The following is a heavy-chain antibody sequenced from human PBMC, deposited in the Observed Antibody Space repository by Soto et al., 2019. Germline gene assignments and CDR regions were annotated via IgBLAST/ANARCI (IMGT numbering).Heavy chain of an antibody. D-gene: IGHD6-19*01. V-gene: IGHV3-15*07. CDR1: GFTFSNAW. Sequence: GGSLRLSCAASGFTFSNAWINWVRQAPGKGLEWVGRIKSKTDGGTTDYAAPVKGRFTISRDDSKNTLYLQMNSLKTEDTAVYYCTSPPVAGYYYYYGMDVWGQGTTVTVSS. J-gene: IGHJ6*02. CDR2: IKSKTDGGTT. CDR3: TSPPVAGYYYYYGMDV.